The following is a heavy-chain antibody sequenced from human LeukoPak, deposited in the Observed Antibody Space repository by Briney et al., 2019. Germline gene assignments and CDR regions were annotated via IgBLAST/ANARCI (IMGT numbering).Heavy chain of an antibody. Sequence: SETLSLTCTVSGGSISSGGYYWSWIRQHPGKGLEWIGYIYYSGSTYYNPSLKSRVTISVDTSKNQFSLKLSSVTAADTAVYYCARAQAHYDFWSGYYTSWGQGTLVTVSS. CDR3: ARAQAHYDFWSGYYTS. V-gene: IGHV4-31*03. J-gene: IGHJ4*02. D-gene: IGHD3-3*01. CDR1: GGSISSGGYY. CDR2: IYYSGST.